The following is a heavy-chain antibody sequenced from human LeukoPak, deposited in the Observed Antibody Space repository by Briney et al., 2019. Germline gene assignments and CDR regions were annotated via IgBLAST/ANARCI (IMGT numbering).Heavy chain of an antibody. J-gene: IGHJ4*02. D-gene: IGHD3-10*01. CDR2: TYYRSKWYN. V-gene: IGHV6-1*01. Sequence: SQTLSLTCAISGDRVSSSKAAWNWIRQSPSRGLEWLGRTYYRSKWYNDYALSVKSRMIINPDTSKNQFSLHLNSVTPEDTAVYYCARDSSMVLRYYFDFWGQGTQVTVSS. CDR3: ARDSSMVLRYYFDF. CDR1: GDRVSSSKAA.